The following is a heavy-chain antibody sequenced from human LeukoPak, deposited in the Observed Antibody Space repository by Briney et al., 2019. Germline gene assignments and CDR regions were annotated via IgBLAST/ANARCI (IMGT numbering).Heavy chain of an antibody. CDR1: GFTFSSFW. D-gene: IGHD6-19*01. Sequence: GGSLRLSCAASGFTFSSFWMSWVRQAPGKGLEWVANIKKDGSEKYSVDSVKGRFTISRDNAKTSLYLQMNSLRAEDTAVYYCARNKAVAGMGHYFDYWGQGTRVTVSS. CDR2: IKKDGSEK. CDR3: ARNKAVAGMGHYFDY. J-gene: IGHJ4*02. V-gene: IGHV3-7*01.